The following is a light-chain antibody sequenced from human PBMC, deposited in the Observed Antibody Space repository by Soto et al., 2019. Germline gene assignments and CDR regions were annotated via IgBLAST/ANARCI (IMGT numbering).Light chain of an antibody. CDR2: DVS. V-gene: IGLV2-11*01. Sequence: QSVLTQPRSLSGSPGQSVTISCTGTSSDVGDYKFVSWYQQYPGKAPKLMIYDVSSRPSGVPDRFSGSKSGNTASLTISGLQAEDEADYYCCSYAGSPYVFGTGTQLTVL. CDR1: SSDVGDYKF. CDR3: CSYAGSPYV. J-gene: IGLJ1*01.